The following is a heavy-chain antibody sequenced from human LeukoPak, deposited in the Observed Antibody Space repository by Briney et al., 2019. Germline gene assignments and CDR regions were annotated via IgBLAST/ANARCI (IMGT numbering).Heavy chain of an antibody. CDR1: GGSFSGYY. Sequence: SETLSLTCAVYGGSFSGYYWSWIRQPPGKGLEWIGYIYYSGSTNYNPSLKSRVTISVDTSKNQFSLKLSSVTAADTAVYYCARGTPTYYYYYYMDVWGKGTTVTVSS. J-gene: IGHJ6*03. CDR2: IYYSGST. CDR3: ARGTPTYYYYYYMDV. V-gene: IGHV4-59*01.